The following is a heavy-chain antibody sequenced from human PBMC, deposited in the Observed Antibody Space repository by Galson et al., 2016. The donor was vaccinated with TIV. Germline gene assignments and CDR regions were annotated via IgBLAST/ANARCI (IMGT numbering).Heavy chain of an antibody. CDR1: GFTFSRHW. J-gene: IGHJ4*02. CDR2: IKRDGDYK. Sequence: SLRLSCAASGFTFSRHWMSWVRQAPGKGLEWVANIKRDGDYKYYVDSVKGRCTISRDNAQNSLYLQLNSLRAEDTAVYYCARGNDPGATYSLDYWGQGTLVTVSA. V-gene: IGHV3-7*01. CDR3: ARGNDPGATYSLDY. D-gene: IGHD1-1*01.